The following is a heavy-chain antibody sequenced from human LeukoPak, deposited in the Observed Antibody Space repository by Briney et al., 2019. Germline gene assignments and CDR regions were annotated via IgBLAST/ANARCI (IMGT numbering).Heavy chain of an antibody. CDR1: GFTFDDYA. D-gene: IGHD1-26*01. Sequence: PGGSLRLSCAASGFTFDDYAMHWVRQAPGKGLEWVSGISWNSGSIGYADSVKGRFTISRDNAKNSLYLQMNSLRAEDMALYYCASTNRGRGATVGPHYWGQGTLVTVSS. CDR3: ASTNRGRGATVGPHY. CDR2: ISWNSGSI. J-gene: IGHJ4*02. V-gene: IGHV3-9*03.